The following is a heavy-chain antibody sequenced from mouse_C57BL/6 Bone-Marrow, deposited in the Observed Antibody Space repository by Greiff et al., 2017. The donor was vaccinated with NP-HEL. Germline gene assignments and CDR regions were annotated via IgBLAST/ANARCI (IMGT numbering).Heavy chain of an antibody. J-gene: IGHJ2*01. Sequence: VQLQQSGAELVRPGASVKLSCTASGLNIKDDYMHWVKPRPEQGLEWIGWIDPENGDTEYASKFQGKATLTSDTSSNTAYLQVSSLISEDTAVYYCTLGSGVGYWGQGTTLTVSS. CDR1: GLNIKDDY. D-gene: IGHD3-1*01. CDR2: IDPENGDT. CDR3: TLGSGVGY. V-gene: IGHV14-4*01.